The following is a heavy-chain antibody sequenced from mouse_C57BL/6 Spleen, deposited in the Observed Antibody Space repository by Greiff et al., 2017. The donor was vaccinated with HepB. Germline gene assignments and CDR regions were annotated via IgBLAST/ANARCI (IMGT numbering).Heavy chain of an antibody. D-gene: IGHD2-4*01. V-gene: IGHV5-9-1*02. CDR2: ISSGGDYI. Sequence: EVKLVESGEGLVKPGGSLKLSCAASGFTFSSYAMSWVRQTPEKRLGWVAYISSGGDYIYYADTVKGRFTISRDNARNTLYLQMSSLKSEDTAMYYCTRDDYDYYAMDYWGQGTSVTVSS. CDR3: TRDDYDYYAMDY. CDR1: GFTFSSYA. J-gene: IGHJ4*01.